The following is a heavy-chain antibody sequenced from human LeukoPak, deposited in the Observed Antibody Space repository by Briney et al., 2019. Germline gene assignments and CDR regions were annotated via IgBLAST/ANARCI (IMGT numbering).Heavy chain of an antibody. Sequence: ASVKVSCKASGGTFSSYAISWVRQAPGQGPEWMGGIIPIFGTANYAQKFQGRVTIAADKSTSTAYMELSSLRSEDTAVYYCAITIMVRGVIGGSDYWGQGTLVTVSS. J-gene: IGHJ4*02. V-gene: IGHV1-69*06. CDR2: IIPIFGTA. CDR3: AITIMVRGVIGGSDY. D-gene: IGHD3-10*01. CDR1: GGTFSSYA.